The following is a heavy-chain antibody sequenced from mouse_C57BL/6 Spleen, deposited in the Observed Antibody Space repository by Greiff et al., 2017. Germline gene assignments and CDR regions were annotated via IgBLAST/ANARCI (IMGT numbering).Heavy chain of an antibody. CDR2: FYPGSGSI. J-gene: IGHJ4*01. CDR3: ARHEGGTAQADYAMDY. D-gene: IGHD3-2*02. Sequence: QVQLKESGAELVKPGASVKLSCKASGYTFTEYTIHWVKQRSGQGLEWIGWFYPGSGSIKYNEKFKDKATLTADKSSSTVYMELSRLTSEDSAVYFCARHEGGTAQADYAMDYWGQGTSVTVSS. CDR1: GYTFTEYT. V-gene: IGHV1-62-2*01.